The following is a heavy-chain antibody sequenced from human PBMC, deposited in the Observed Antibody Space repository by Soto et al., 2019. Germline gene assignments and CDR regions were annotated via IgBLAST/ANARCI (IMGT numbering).Heavy chain of an antibody. CDR3: ARMGSSWYFDF. CDR2: ISSIGSAI. Sequence: GGSLRLSCAASGFNFITYSMNWVRQAPGKGLEWVSYISSIGSAIYYADSVKGRFTISRDNAKNSLYLQMNSLRDDDTAVYYCARMGSSWYFDFWGQGTLVTVSS. V-gene: IGHV3-48*02. J-gene: IGHJ4*02. D-gene: IGHD6-13*01. CDR1: GFNFITYS.